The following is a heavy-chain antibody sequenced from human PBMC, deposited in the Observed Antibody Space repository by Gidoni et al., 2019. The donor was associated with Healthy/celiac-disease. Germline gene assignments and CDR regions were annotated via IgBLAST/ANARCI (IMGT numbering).Heavy chain of an antibody. D-gene: IGHD3-3*01. CDR1: GFTFSSYG. CDR2: IWYDGSNK. V-gene: IGHV3-33*01. Sequence: QVQLVESGGGVVQPGRSLRLSCAASGFTFSSYGMHWVRPAPGKGLEWVAVIWYDGSNKYYADSVKGRFTISRDNSKNTLYLQMNSLRAEDTAVYYCARDPKNYDFWSGYLDDAFDIWGQGTMVTVSS. CDR3: ARDPKNYDFWSGYLDDAFDI. J-gene: IGHJ3*02.